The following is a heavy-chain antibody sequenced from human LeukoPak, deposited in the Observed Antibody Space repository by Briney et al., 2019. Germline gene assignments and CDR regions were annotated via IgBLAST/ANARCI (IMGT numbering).Heavy chain of an antibody. CDR1: GFTFSSYA. Sequence: GGSLRLSCAASGFTFSSYAMSWVRQAPGKGLEWVSAISGGGGSTYYADSVKGRFTISRDNSKNTPYLQMNSLRAEDTAVYYCAKSGCTSTSCFIGDYWGQGTLVTVSS. CDR3: AKSGCTSTSCFIGDY. J-gene: IGHJ4*02. D-gene: IGHD2-2*01. CDR2: ISGGGGST. V-gene: IGHV3-23*01.